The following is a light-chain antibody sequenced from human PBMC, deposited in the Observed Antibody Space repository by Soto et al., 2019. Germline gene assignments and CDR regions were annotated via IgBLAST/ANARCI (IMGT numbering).Light chain of an antibody. Sequence: VVMPQSPATLSVAPGERATLSCRASQSVSSHIAWYQQKPGQAPRLLISGASTRATGVPARFSGSGSGTEFTLIISSLQSEDFAVYYCQQYNNWPPLTFGQGTRLEIK. CDR2: GAS. CDR1: QSVSSH. CDR3: QQYNNWPPLT. J-gene: IGKJ5*01. V-gene: IGKV3-15*01.